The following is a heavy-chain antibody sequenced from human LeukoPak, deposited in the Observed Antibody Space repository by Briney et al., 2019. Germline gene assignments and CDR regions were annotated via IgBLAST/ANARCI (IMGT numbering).Heavy chain of an antibody. V-gene: IGHV3-23*01. D-gene: IGHD5-18*01. Sequence: SLRPSCAAAAFTFSIYSMDWVRQLARNVLEWDSAIIGSGGSTIYADSVKGRFTISRDNSRNTLYVQMNSLRAEDTAVYYCAKDRLQLWTPIDYWGQGTLVTVSS. CDR2: IIGSGGST. CDR1: AFTFSIYS. CDR3: AKDRLQLWTPIDY. J-gene: IGHJ4*02.